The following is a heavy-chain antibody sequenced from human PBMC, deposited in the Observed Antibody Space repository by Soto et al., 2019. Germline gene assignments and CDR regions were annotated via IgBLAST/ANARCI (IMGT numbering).Heavy chain of an antibody. Sequence: QLQLQESGSGLVKPSQTLSLTCAVSGGSISSGGYSWSWIRQPPGKVLEWIGYIYHSGSTYYNPSIKSRVTIPVDRSKNQSSLQLSSVTAADTAVYYCAAGGGLPRYYWGQGTLVTVSS. CDR1: GGSISSGGYS. CDR3: AAGGGLPRYY. J-gene: IGHJ4*02. CDR2: IYHSGST. D-gene: IGHD5-12*01. V-gene: IGHV4-30-2*01.